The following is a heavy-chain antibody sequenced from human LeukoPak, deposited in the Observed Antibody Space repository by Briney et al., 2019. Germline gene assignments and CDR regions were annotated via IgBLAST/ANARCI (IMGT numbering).Heavy chain of an antibody. CDR1: GFTFSSYE. J-gene: IGHJ3*02. V-gene: IGHV3-48*03. CDR2: ISSSGTTI. D-gene: IGHD5-18*01. CDR3: ARAGGDTAVVFDAFDI. Sequence: GGSLRLSCAASGFTFSSYEMNWVRQAPGKGLEWVSYISSSGTTIYYADSVKGRFTISRDNAKNSLYLQMNSLRADDTAVYYCARAGGDTAVVFDAFDIWGQGTMVTVSS.